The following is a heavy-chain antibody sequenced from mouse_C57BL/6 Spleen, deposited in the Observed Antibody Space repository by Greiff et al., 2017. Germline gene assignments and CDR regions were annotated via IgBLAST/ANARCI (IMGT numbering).Heavy chain of an antibody. V-gene: IGHV3-6*01. D-gene: IGHD1-1*01. J-gene: IGHJ2*01. CDR3: ASFITTVVAHFDY. CDR1: GYSITSGYY. CDR2: ISYDGSN. Sequence: EVQVVESGPGLVKPSQSLSLTCSVTGYSITSGYYWNWIRQFPGNKLEWMGYISYDGSNNYNPSLKNRISITRDTSKNQFFLKLNSVTTEDTATYYCASFITTVVAHFDYWGQGTTLTVSS.